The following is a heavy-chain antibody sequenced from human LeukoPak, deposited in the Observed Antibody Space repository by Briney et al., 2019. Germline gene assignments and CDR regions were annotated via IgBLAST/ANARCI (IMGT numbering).Heavy chain of an antibody. Sequence: SETLSLTCTVSGGSISSYYWSWIRQPAGKGLEWIGRVYSSGSTNYISSLKSRVTISIDTSTSQFSLELTSVTAADTAVYYCARGGHYDATHFDYYHVMDVWGKGTTVSVSS. D-gene: IGHD4-17*01. V-gene: IGHV4-4*07. CDR2: VYSSGST. J-gene: IGHJ6*04. CDR1: GGSISSYY. CDR3: ARGGHYDATHFDYYHVMDV.